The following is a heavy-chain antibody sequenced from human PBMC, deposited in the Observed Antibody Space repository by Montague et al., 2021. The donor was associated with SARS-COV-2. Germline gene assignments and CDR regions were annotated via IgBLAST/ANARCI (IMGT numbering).Heavy chain of an antibody. Sequence: SETLSLTCAVSGASTNSNSYYWGWIRQPPGKGLNWIGSFYYTAYTCYTPSLQSRVTISADTSKNQFSLKLTSVTAADTAVYYCARIVGDCSSDSCYAVRWGQGTVVTVSS. CDR1: GASTNSNSYY. D-gene: IGHD2-2*01. CDR3: ARIVGDCSSDSCYAVR. CDR2: FYYTAYT. V-gene: IGHV4-39*01. J-gene: IGHJ4*02.